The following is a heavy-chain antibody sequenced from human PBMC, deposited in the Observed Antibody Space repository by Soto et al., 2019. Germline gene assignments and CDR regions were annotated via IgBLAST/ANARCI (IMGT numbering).Heavy chain of an antibody. V-gene: IGHV3-23*01. CDR2: ISGSGGST. CDR1: GFTFSSYA. J-gene: IGHJ4*02. CDR3: AVALEYQLPADLLFDY. Sequence: GGSLRLSCAASGFTFSSYAMSWVRQAPGKGLEWVSAISGSGGSTYYADSVKGRFTISRDNSKNTLYLQMNSLRAEDTAVYYCAVALEYQLPADLLFDYWGQGTLVTVSS. D-gene: IGHD2-2*01.